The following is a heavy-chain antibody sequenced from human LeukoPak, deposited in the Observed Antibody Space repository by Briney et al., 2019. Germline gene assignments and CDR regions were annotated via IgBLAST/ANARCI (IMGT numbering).Heavy chain of an antibody. Sequence: GGSLGLSCAASGFTFSSYAMSWVRQSPGKGLEWLSTISGSGGSTYYADSVKGRFTISRDNSKNTLYLQMNSLRAEDTAVYYCAKDHDYGDYFDYWGQGTLVTASS. J-gene: IGHJ4*02. CDR2: ISGSGGST. D-gene: IGHD4-17*01. CDR1: GFTFSSYA. CDR3: AKDHDYGDYFDY. V-gene: IGHV3-23*01.